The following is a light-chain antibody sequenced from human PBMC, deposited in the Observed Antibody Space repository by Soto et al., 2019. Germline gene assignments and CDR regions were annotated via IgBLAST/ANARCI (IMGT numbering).Light chain of an antibody. Sequence: QPVLTQPPSVSGAPGQRVTISCAGSSSNVGANYDVHWYQQLPGTAPKLLIYGNSNRPSGVPDRFSGSKSGTSASLAITGLQAEDEADYYCQSYDNSLSSYVFGTGTKVTVL. CDR2: GNS. CDR3: QSYDNSLSSYV. CDR1: SSNVGANYD. J-gene: IGLJ1*01. V-gene: IGLV1-40*01.